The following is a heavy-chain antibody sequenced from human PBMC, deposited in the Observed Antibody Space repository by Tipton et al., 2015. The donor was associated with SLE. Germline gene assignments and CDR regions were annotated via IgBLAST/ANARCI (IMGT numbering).Heavy chain of an antibody. CDR2: ISWNSGSI. Sequence: SLRLSCAAPGFTFDDYAMHWVRQAPGKGLEWVSGISWNSGSIGYADSVKGRFTISRDNAKNSLYLQMHSLRVDDTAVYYCGRGVYSEGSVGMDVWGQGTTVTVSS. J-gene: IGHJ6*02. CDR3: GRGVYSEGSVGMDV. V-gene: IGHV3-9*01. CDR1: GFTFDDYA. D-gene: IGHD3-22*01.